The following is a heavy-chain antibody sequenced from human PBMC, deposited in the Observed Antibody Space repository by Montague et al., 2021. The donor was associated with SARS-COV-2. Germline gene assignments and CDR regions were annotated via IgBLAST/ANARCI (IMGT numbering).Heavy chain of an antibody. J-gene: IGHJ5*01. V-gene: IGHV4-59*02. CDR3: ARAGGFYDYWSGYSSSAGFFDS. CDR2: IYYSGST. D-gene: IGHD3-3*01. Sequence: SETLSLTCTVSGGSVSSYYWSWIRQSPGKGLQWLGYIYYSGSTDYNPSLKSRVTMSVDTSKNQLSLRLNSVTTADTAVYFCARAGGFYDYWSGYSSSAGFFDSWGQGTLVTVSS. CDR1: GGSVSSYY.